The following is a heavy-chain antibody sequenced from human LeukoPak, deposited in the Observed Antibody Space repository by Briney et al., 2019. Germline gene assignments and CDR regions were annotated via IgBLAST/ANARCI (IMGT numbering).Heavy chain of an antibody. CDR3: ARVGARQILEY. V-gene: IGHV3-7*01. CDR1: EFTFSSYW. J-gene: IGHJ4*02. CDR2: IKQDGGEK. Sequence: GGSLRLSCAASEFTFSSYWMSWVRQAQGQGLEWVANIKQDGGEKYYLDSVKGRFTVSRDNAKNSLYLQMNSLRAEDTAVYYCARVGARQILEYWGQGTLVTVSS. D-gene: IGHD4-17*01.